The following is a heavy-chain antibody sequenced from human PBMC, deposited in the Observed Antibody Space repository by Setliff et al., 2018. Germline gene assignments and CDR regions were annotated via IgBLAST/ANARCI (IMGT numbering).Heavy chain of an antibody. CDR3: ARTGTYRYFDY. D-gene: IGHD1-1*01. V-gene: IGHV4-61*02. Sequence: SETLSLTCTVSGASISSGSYYWSWIRQSAGKGLECIGRIYTDGSTKYNPSLNSRVTLLIDTAKNQFSLKLRSVTAADTAVYYCARTGTYRYFDYWGQGALVTVSS. J-gene: IGHJ4*02. CDR2: IYTDGST. CDR1: GASISSGSYY.